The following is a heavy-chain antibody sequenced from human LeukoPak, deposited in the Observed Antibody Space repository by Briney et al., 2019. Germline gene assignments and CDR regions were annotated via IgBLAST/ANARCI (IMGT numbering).Heavy chain of an antibody. CDR1: GFTFSSYW. CDR3: ASKKWSPTSFDY. J-gene: IGHJ4*02. V-gene: IGHV3-7*01. D-gene: IGHD2-15*01. Sequence: GGSLRLSCAASGFTFSSYWMSWVRQAPGKGLEWVANIKQDGSEKYYVDSVKGRFTISRDNAKNSLCLQMNSLRAEDTAVYYCASKKWSPTSFDYWGQGTLVTVSS. CDR2: IKQDGSEK.